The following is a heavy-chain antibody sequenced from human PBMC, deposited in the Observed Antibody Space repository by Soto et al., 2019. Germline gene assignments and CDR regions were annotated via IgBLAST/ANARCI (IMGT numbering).Heavy chain of an antibody. J-gene: IGHJ3*02. Sequence: QVQLVQSGAEEEKPGASVKVSCRASGYTFTSHTMHWVRQAPGQRLEWMGCIDAGNGNTKYSQQFQGRVTITRDTXXSTMYMERSSLRSEDTAVYYCAREVRLAWRGAFDIWGPGTMVTVSS. V-gene: IGHV1-3*05. CDR3: AREVRLAWRGAFDI. CDR1: GYTFTSHT. D-gene: IGHD3-10*01. CDR2: IDAGNGNT.